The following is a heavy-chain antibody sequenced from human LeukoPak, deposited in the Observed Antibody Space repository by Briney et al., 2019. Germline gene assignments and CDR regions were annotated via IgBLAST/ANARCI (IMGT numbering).Heavy chain of an antibody. CDR1: GGSISSYY. D-gene: IGHD6-13*01. CDR3: ARAAAGPYYFDY. Sequence: SETLSHTCTVSGGSISSYYWSWIWQPTGKGLEGIGYIYYSGSTNYNPSLKSRVTISVDASKNQFSLQLSSVTAADTAVYYCARAAAGPYYFDYWGQGTLVTVSS. V-gene: IGHV4-59*01. J-gene: IGHJ4*02. CDR2: IYYSGST.